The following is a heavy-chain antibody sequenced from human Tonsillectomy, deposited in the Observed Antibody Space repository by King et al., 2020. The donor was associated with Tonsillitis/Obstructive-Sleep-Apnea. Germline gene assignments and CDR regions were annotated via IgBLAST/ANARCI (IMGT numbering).Heavy chain of an antibody. J-gene: IGHJ4*02. CDR2: INPSDGST. CDR1: GYTFTSHY. CDR3: ARHGKITFGGVAPYYFDH. D-gene: IGHD3-16*01. Sequence: VQLVESGAEVKKPGASVKVSCKASGYTFTSHYIHWVRQAPGQGLEWMGIINPSDGSTSYAQKFQGRVTLTRDTSTSTVYMDLSSLKSEDTAVYYCARHGKITFGGVAPYYFDHWGQGTLVTVSS. V-gene: IGHV1-46*01.